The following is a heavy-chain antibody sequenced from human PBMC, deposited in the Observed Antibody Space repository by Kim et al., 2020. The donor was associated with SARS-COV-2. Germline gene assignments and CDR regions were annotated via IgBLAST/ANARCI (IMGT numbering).Heavy chain of an antibody. V-gene: IGHV3-53*01. CDR3: TKGSFKQLYQYYYMDA. J-gene: IGHJ6*03. CDR1: GFNVSGCY. CDR2: IYSNNAT. D-gene: IGHD2-2*01. Sequence: GGSLRLSCEASGFNVSGCYMTWVRQAPGKGLQWVSVIYSNNATFYADSVKGRFTISRAISKNTLYLQMNGLRAEDTAVYWCTKGSFKQLYQYYYMDAWGKGTTVTVSS.